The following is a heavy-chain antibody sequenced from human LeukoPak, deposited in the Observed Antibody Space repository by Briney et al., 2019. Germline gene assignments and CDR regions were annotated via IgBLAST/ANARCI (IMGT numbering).Heavy chain of an antibody. J-gene: IGHJ6*02. Sequence: SETLSLTCTVSGGSIIDVNSYWTWIRQPPGTGLEWIASVFHNGATYYIPTLRSRLTISVDSSNNQFTLRLSSVTAADSAVYFCARRGFGYSVDVWGQGTMVTVSS. V-gene: IGHV4-39*01. CDR3: ARRGFGYSVDV. D-gene: IGHD3-16*01. CDR2: VFHNGAT. CDR1: GGSIIDVNSY.